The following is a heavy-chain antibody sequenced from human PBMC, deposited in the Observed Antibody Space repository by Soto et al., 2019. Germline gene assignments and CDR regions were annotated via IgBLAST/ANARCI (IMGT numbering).Heavy chain of an antibody. CDR1: GDSISSYY. CDR3: ASGVTRFFDY. CDR2: IYYSGST. Sequence: SETLSLTYTVTGDSISSYYWCWIRQPPGKGLEWIGYIYYSGSTNYNPSLKSRVTISVDTSKNQFSLKLSSVTAADTAVYYCASGVTRFFDYWGQGTLVTVSS. V-gene: IGHV4-59*01. J-gene: IGHJ4*02. D-gene: IGHD3-3*01.